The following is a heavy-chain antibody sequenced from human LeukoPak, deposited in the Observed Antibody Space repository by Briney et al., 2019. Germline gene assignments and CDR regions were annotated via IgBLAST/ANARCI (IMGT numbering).Heavy chain of an antibody. CDR3: AKDGTYSSSWYYFDY. J-gene: IGHJ4*02. V-gene: IGHV3-9*01. D-gene: IGHD6-13*01. CDR2: ISWNSGSI. Sequence: SLRLSCAASGFTLRGSWMHWVRQTPGKGLEWVSGISWNSGSIGYADSVKGRFTISRDNAKNSLYLQMNSLRAEDTALYYCAKDGTYSSSWYYFDYWGQGTLVTVSS. CDR1: GFTLRGSW.